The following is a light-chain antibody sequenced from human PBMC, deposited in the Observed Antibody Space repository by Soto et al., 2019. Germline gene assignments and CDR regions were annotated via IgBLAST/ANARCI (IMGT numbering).Light chain of an antibody. J-gene: IGLJ1*01. V-gene: IGLV2-23*02. Sequence: QSALTQPASVSGSPGQSITISCTGTSSDVGTYNLVSWYQHHPGKAPKLMIYDVTKQPSGVSNRFSGSKSGNTASLTISGLQAEDEADYYCCSYAGSSTVYVFGTGTKVTVL. CDR2: DVT. CDR3: CSYAGSSTVYV. CDR1: SSDVGTYNL.